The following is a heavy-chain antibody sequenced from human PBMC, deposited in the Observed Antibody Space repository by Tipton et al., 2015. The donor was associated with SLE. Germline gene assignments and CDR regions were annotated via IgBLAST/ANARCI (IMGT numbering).Heavy chain of an antibody. D-gene: IGHD3-3*01. CDR1: GGSISSYY. CDR2: IYYSGST. J-gene: IGHJ4*02. V-gene: IGHV4-59*08. Sequence: TLSLTCTVSGGSISSYYWSWIRQPPGKGLEWIGYIYYSGSTNYNPSLKSRVTISVDTSKNQFSLKLSSVTAADTAVYYCARNIWSGYRAYYFDYWGQGTLVTVSS. CDR3: ARNIWSGYRAYYFDY.